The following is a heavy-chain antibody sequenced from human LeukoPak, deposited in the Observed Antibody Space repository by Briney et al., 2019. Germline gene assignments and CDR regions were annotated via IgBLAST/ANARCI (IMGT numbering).Heavy chain of an antibody. CDR1: GFTFSGSA. D-gene: IGHD3-22*01. J-gene: IGHJ5*02. Sequence: GGSLRLSCAASGFTFSGSAMHWVRQASRKGLEWVGRIRSKANSYATAYAASVKGRFTISRDDSKNTAYLQMNSLKTEDTAVYYCTRPDSSGYYYVSWGQGTLVTVSS. V-gene: IGHV3-73*01. CDR3: TRPDSSGYYYVS. CDR2: IRSKANSYAT.